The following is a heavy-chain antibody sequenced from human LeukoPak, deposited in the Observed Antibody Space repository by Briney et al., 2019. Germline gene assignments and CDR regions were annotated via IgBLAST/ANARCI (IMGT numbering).Heavy chain of an antibody. J-gene: IGHJ3*02. Sequence: SETLSLTCTVSGYSISSGYYWGWIRQPPGKGLEWIGSTYQSGTIYYNPSLKSRVTISVDTSKNQFSLKLSSVTAADTAVYYCARAADIVATGAFDIWGQGTMVTVSS. V-gene: IGHV4-38-2*02. CDR2: TYQSGTI. CDR1: GYSISSGYY. CDR3: ARAADIVATGAFDI. D-gene: IGHD5-12*01.